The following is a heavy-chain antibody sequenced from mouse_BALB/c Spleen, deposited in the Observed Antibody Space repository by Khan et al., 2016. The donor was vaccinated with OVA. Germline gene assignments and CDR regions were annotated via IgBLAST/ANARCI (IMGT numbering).Heavy chain of an antibody. D-gene: IGHD1-1*01. J-gene: IGHJ1*01. V-gene: IGHV3-5*02. CDR1: GISITSGNYR. Sequence: EVQLQESGPGLVKPSQTVSLTCTVTGISITSGNYRWSWIRQFPGNKLEWIGNIYYSGTVTYNPSLTSRTTTTRDTSNNQFFLEMNALTAEDTATYYCARDYGSRYWYFDVWGAGTTVTVSS. CDR3: ARDYGSRYWYFDV. CDR2: IYYSGTV.